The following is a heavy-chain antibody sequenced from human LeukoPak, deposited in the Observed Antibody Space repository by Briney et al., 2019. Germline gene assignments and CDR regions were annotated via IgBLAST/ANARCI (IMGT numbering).Heavy chain of an antibody. V-gene: IGHV3-48*01. J-gene: IGHJ4*02. CDR3: ARGPDNYYDTPSDY. CDR1: GFIFSSYS. CDR2: ISSISTTI. Sequence: GGSLRLSCAASGFIFSSYSMKWVRQAPGKGLEWVSYISSISTTIYYADSVKGRFTISRDNAKNPLYLQMNSLRAEDTAVYYWARGPDNYYDTPSDYWGQGTLVTVSS. D-gene: IGHD3-22*01.